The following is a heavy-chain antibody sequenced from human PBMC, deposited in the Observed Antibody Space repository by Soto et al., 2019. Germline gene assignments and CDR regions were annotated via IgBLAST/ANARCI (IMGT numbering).Heavy chain of an antibody. J-gene: IGHJ6*02. CDR1: GYSISSGYY. D-gene: IGHD3-3*01. CDR2: IYHSGST. V-gene: IGHV4-38-2*02. CDR3: ASNYDFWSGYSMGGMDV. Sequence: SETLSLTCTVSGYSISSGYYWGWIRQPPGKGLEWIGSIYHSGSTYYNPSLKSRVTISVDTSKNQFSLKLSSVTAADTAVYYCASNYDFWSGYSMGGMDVWGQGTTVTVSS.